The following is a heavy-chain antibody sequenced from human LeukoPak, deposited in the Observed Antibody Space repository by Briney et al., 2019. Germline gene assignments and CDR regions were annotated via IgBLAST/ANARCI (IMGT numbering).Heavy chain of an antibody. CDR2: INAGNGNT. CDR3: ARLGYGDYPPKLIWFDP. J-gene: IGHJ5*02. Sequence: ASVKVSCKASGYTFTSYAMHWVRQAPGQRLEWMGWINAGNGNTKYSQKFQGRVTITRDTSASTAYMELSSLRSEDTAVYYCARLGYGDYPPKLIWFDPWGQGTLVTVSS. D-gene: IGHD4-17*01. V-gene: IGHV1-3*01. CDR1: GYTFTSYA.